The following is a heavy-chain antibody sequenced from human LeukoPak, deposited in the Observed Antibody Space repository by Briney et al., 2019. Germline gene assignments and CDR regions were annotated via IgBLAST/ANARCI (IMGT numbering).Heavy chain of an antibody. Sequence: ASLKVSCKASGYTFTGYYMHWVRQAPGQGLEWMGWINPNSGGTNYAQKFQGRVTMTRDTSISTAYMELSRLRSDDTAVYYCARAKIIGRSCSGGSCTGWFDPWGQGTLVTVSS. D-gene: IGHD2-15*01. V-gene: IGHV1-2*02. J-gene: IGHJ5*02. CDR2: INPNSGGT. CDR3: ARAKIIGRSCSGGSCTGWFDP. CDR1: GYTFTGYY.